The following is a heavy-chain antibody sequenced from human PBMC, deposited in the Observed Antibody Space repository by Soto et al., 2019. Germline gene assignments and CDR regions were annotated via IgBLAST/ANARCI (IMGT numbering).Heavy chain of an antibody. J-gene: IGHJ6*03. Sequence: ASETLSLTCTVSCGSIRSHYWSWIRQPPGKGLEWSGYIYYSGSTNYNPSLKSRVTISVDTSKNQFSLKLSSVTAADTAVYYCARSRYDILTGYYREDYYYYMDVWGKGTTVTVSS. CDR1: CGSIRSHY. CDR2: IYYSGST. CDR3: ARSRYDILTGYYREDYYYYMDV. D-gene: IGHD3-9*01. V-gene: IGHV4-59*11.